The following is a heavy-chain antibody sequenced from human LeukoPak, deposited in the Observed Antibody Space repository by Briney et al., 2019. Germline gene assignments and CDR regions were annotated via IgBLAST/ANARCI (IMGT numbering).Heavy chain of an antibody. Sequence: GGSLRLSCAASGFTFSSYWMHWVRQAPGKGLVWVSRINGDGSTTTYVDSVKGRFTIYRDNAKSTVYLQMNSLRVEDTAVYYCASTAELSYYDFWSGSVPLDYWGQGTLVTVSS. CDR2: INGDGSTT. J-gene: IGHJ4*02. D-gene: IGHD3-3*01. CDR1: GFTFSSYW. V-gene: IGHV3-74*01. CDR3: ASTAELSYYDFWSGSVPLDY.